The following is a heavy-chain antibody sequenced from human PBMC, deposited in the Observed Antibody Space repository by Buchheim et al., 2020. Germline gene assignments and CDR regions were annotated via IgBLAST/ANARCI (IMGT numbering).Heavy chain of an antibody. D-gene: IGHD1-26*01. CDR1: GFIVSRNY. CDR3: ARDTDSRERADW. Sequence: VESGGDVVQPGGSLRLSCEASGFIVSRNYMNWVRQAPGKGLEWVSSIYVGGTTYYADSVKGRFTISRDESRNTVYLQMRSLRVEDTAVYYCARDTDSRERADWWGPGTL. V-gene: IGHV3-66*01. J-gene: IGHJ4*02. CDR2: IYVGGTT.